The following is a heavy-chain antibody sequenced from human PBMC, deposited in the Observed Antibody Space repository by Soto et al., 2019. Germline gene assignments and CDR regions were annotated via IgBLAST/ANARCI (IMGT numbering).Heavy chain of an antibody. CDR2: ISYDGSNK. CDR3: AKAEYYTNHNEYSSSYYFDY. V-gene: IGHV3-30*18. CDR1: GFTFSSYG. D-gene: IGHD6-6*01. J-gene: IGHJ4*02. Sequence: PGGSLRLSCAASGFTFSSYGMHWVRQAPGKGLEWVAVISYDGSNKYYADSVKGRFTISRDNSKNTLYLQMNSLRAEDTAVYYCAKAEYYTNHNEYSSSYYFDYWGQGTLVTVSS.